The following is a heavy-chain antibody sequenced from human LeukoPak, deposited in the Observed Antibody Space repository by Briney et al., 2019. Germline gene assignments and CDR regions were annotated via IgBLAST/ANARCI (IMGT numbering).Heavy chain of an antibody. Sequence: PSETLSLTCTVSGGSISSYYWSWIRQPPGKGLEWIGYIYYSGSTNYNPSLKSRVTISVDSSKNQFSLKLSSVTAADTAVYYCARDSSGWPFDYWGQGTLVTVSS. CDR3: ARDSSGWPFDY. CDR1: GGSISSYY. V-gene: IGHV4-59*01. CDR2: IYYSGST. J-gene: IGHJ4*02. D-gene: IGHD6-19*01.